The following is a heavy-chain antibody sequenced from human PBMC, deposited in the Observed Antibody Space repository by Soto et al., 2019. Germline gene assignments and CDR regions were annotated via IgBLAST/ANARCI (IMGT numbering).Heavy chain of an antibody. D-gene: IGHD6-19*01. Sequence: GGSLRLSCAASGFAFSSYAMSWVRQAPGKGLEWVSDITGSGTYTFYADSVKGRFTISRDNSKNTLYLQMNSLRAEDTAVYYCAKNRQQWLVVGNSLDYWGQGTLVTVSS. V-gene: IGHV3-23*01. CDR1: GFAFSSYA. J-gene: IGHJ4*02. CDR3: AKNRQQWLVVGNSLDY. CDR2: ITGSGTYT.